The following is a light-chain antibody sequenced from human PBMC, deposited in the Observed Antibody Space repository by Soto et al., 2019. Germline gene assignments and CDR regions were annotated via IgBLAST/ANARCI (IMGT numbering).Light chain of an antibody. J-gene: IGKJ5*01. CDR1: PSVSSY. V-gene: IGKV3-11*01. CDR2: DAS. CDR3: QQHSSWPPIT. Sequence: VLTQSPAPLSLSPGARATLSCMASPSVSSYLAWYQQKPGQAPSLLIYDASDRAAGSPGRFSGSGSGTDFTLTISSLVPEDFAVDYCQQHSSWPPITFGQGTRLEIK.